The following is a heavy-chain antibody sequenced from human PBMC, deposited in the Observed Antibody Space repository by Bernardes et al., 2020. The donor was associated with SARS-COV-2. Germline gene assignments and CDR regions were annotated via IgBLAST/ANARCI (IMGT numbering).Heavy chain of an antibody. D-gene: IGHD6-19*01. CDR1: GGSISSYY. V-gene: IGHV3-23*01. J-gene: IGHJ4*02. CDR2: IRGTSANT. Sequence: ETLSLTCTVSGGSISSYYWSWIRQPPGKGLECVSVIRGTSANTYYADSVKGRFTVSRDNSKNTLYLQMDSLRVDDTALYYCAKKSSGWSTPGTLHHWGQGILVTVSS. CDR3: AKKSSGWSTPGTLHH.